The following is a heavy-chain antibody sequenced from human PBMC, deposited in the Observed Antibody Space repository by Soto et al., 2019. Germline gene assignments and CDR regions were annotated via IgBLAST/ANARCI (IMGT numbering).Heavy chain of an antibody. V-gene: IGHV1-69*13. CDR1: GGTFSSYA. D-gene: IGHD3-22*01. J-gene: IGHJ4*02. CDR2: IIPIFGTA. Sequence: GASVKVSCKASGGTFSSYASRWVRQAPGQRLEWMGGIIPIFGTANYAQKFQGRVTITADESTSTAYMELSSLRSEDTGVYYCARDAVPQREYYDSSGYSPLDYWGQGTLVTVS. CDR3: ARDAVPQREYYDSSGYSPLDY.